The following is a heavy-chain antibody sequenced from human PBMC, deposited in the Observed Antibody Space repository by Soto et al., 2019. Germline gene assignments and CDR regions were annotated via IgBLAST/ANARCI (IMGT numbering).Heavy chain of an antibody. V-gene: IGHV3-43*01. CDR3: AKDVIAARPYYYFGLDV. CDR1: GFTFYDYT. J-gene: IGHJ6*02. CDR2: ISWDGGST. D-gene: IGHD6-6*01. Sequence: EVRLVQSGGVVAQPGGSLRLSCAASGFTFYDYTMHWVRQVPGRGLEWVSLISWDGGSTYYADSVKGRFTISRDNSKNSLYLQMNSLRTDDTALYYCAKDVIAARPYYYFGLDVWGQGTTGTVSS.